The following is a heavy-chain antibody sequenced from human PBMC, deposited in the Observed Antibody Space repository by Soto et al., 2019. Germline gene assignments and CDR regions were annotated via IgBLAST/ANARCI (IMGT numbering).Heavy chain of an antibody. Sequence: GGSLRLSCAASGFSFTTYTMNWVRQAPGKGLQWVSSITGSSSYIYYADSVKGRFTISRDNAKNSLYLQMNSLGAEDTAVYFCATVGPEGRCSSSSCYPFDFWGQGTLVTVSS. CDR1: GFSFTTYT. D-gene: IGHD2-2*01. V-gene: IGHV3-21*01. CDR2: ITGSSSYI. CDR3: ATVGPEGRCSSSSCYPFDF. J-gene: IGHJ4*02.